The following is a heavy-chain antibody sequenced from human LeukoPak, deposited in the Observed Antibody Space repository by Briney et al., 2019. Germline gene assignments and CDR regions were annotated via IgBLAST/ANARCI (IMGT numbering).Heavy chain of an antibody. D-gene: IGHD7-27*01. CDR1: GGSISSSSYY. Sequence: SETLSLTCTVSGGSISSSSYYWGWIRQPPRKGLEWIGSIYYSGSTYYNPSLKSRVTISVDTSKNQFSLKLSSVTAADTAVYYCERHKGTGDHIQGAFDIWGQGTMVTVSS. CDR2: IYYSGST. CDR3: ERHKGTGDHIQGAFDI. J-gene: IGHJ3*02. V-gene: IGHV4-39*01.